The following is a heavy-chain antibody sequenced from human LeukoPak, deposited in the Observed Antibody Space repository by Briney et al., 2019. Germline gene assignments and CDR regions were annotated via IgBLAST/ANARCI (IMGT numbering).Heavy chain of an antibody. CDR2: ISGSGGST. J-gene: IGHJ4*02. Sequence: GGSLRLSCAASGFTFSSYAMSWVRQAPGKGLEWVSAISGSGGSTYYADSVKGRFTISRDNSKNTLYLQMNSLRAEDTAVYYCARRRPGYYYDSSGSSAPYFDYWGQGTLVTVSS. CDR3: ARRRPGYYYDSSGSSAPYFDY. V-gene: IGHV3-23*01. CDR1: GFTFSSYA. D-gene: IGHD3-22*01.